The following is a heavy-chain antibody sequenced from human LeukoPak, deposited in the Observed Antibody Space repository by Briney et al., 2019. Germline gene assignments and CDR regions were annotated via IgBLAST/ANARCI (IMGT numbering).Heavy chain of an antibody. CDR2: ISAYNGNT. V-gene: IGHV1-18*01. CDR3: ARRDPTYQGRNGMDV. CDR1: GYTFSSYA. Sequence: ASVKVSCKASGYTFSSYALDWVRQAPGQGLEWMGWISAYNGNTNYAQKLQGRVTMTTDTSTSTAYMELRSLRSGDTAVYYCARRDPTYQGRNGMDVWGQGTTVTVSS. J-gene: IGHJ6*02. D-gene: IGHD3-16*01.